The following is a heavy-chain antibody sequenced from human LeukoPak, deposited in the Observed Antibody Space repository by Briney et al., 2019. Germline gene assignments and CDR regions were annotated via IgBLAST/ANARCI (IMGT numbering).Heavy chain of an antibody. Sequence: GGSLRLSCAASGFTFDDYAMHWVRQAPGKGLEWVSGISWHSGSMGYADSVRGRFTISRDNAKNSLYLQMNSLRPEDTALYYCAKDLGGTGLPVRFYYYGMDVWGQGTTVTVSS. D-gene: IGHD1-1*01. V-gene: IGHV3-9*01. CDR1: GFTFDDYA. CDR2: ISWHSGSM. J-gene: IGHJ6*02. CDR3: AKDLGGTGLPVRFYYYGMDV.